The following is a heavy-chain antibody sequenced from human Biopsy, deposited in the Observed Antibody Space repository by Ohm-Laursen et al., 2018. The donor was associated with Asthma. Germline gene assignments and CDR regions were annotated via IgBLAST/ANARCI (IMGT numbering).Heavy chain of an antibody. CDR2: ISFDGSNK. V-gene: IGHV3-30*18. CDR1: GFTLSNYG. J-gene: IGHJ4*02. D-gene: IGHD1-26*01. Sequence: SLRLSCAASGFTLSNYGVHWVRQAPGKGLDWVAVISFDGSNKNYTDSVKGRFTISRDNSRNTLHLQMDSLRAEDTAVYYCAKDVFPGWELRRGPDYWGQGTLVTVSS. CDR3: AKDVFPGWELRRGPDY.